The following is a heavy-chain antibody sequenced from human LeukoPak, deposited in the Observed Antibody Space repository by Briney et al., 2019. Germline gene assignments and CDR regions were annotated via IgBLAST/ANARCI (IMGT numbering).Heavy chain of an antibody. V-gene: IGHV3-21*01. CDR3: ARRSGSFDY. Sequence: MTGGSLRLSCAASGFTLSSYTMNWVRLSPGKGLEWVSSISGDTYYIQYADSVKGRFTVSRDNAKNSLYLQMNSLRADDTAVYYCARRSGSFDYWGQGTLVTVSS. CDR1: GFTLSSYT. J-gene: IGHJ4*02. CDR2: ISGDTYYI. D-gene: IGHD1-26*01.